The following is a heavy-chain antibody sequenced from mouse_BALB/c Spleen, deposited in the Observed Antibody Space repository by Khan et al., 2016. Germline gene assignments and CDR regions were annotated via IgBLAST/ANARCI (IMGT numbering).Heavy chain of an antibody. Sequence: VQLKESGPGLVKPSQSLSLTCTVTGYSITSDYAWNWIRQFPGNKLEWMGYINYVGSTTYNPSLKSRIFITRDPSKNQFSLRLISVTSEDTATYSWAGLYENYRSLDYWGQGTSVTVSS. V-gene: IGHV3-2*02. J-gene: IGHJ4*01. CDR1: GYSITSDYA. CDR2: INYVGST. D-gene: IGHD2-14*01. CDR3: AGLYENYRSLDY.